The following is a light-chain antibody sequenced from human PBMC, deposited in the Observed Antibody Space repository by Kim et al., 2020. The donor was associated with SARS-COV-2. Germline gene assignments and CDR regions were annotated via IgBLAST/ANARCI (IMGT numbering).Light chain of an antibody. Sequence: LSPGQTATITCSGVKLGDKFACWYQQKPGQSPVLVIYQDSKRPSGFPERFSGSNSGNTATLTISGTQAMDEADYYCQAWDSSIVVFGGGTQLTFL. CDR2: QDS. V-gene: IGLV3-1*01. J-gene: IGLJ2*01. CDR1: KLGDKF. CDR3: QAWDSSIVV.